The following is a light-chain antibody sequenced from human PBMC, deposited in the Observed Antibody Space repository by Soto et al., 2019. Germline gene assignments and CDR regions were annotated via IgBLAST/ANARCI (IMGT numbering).Light chain of an antibody. CDR3: SSYTSSISVV. V-gene: IGLV2-14*01. CDR2: EVS. Sequence: QSALTQSASVSGSPGQSITISCTGTRSDVGGYNYVSWYQQHPGKAPKLMIYEVSNRPSGVSNRFSGSKSGNTASLTISGLQAEDEADYYCSSYTSSISVVFGGGTKLTVL. J-gene: IGLJ2*01. CDR1: RSDVGGYNY.